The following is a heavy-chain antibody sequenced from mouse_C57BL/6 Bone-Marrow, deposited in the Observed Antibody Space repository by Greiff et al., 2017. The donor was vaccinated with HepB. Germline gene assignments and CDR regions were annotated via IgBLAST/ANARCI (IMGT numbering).Heavy chain of an antibody. CDR1: GYTFTSYW. J-gene: IGHJ3*01. D-gene: IGHD3-3*01. CDR2: IDPSDSET. V-gene: IGHV1-52*01. Sequence: QVQLQQPGAELVRPGSSVKLSCKASGYTFTSYWMHWVKQRPIQGLEWIGNIDPSDSETHYNQKFKDKATLTVDKSSSTAYMQLSSLTSEDSAVYYCARERDNGGFAYWGQGTLVTVSA. CDR3: ARERDNGGFAY.